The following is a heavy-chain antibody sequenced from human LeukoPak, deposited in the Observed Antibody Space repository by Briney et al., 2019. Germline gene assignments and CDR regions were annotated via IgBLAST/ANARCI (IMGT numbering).Heavy chain of an antibody. CDR3: ARVIRGSSPNAYYYYMDV. Sequence: GGSLRLSCAASGFTFDDYGMSWVRQAPRKGLGWVSGINWYGGSTGYADSVQGRFTISRDNAKNSLYLQMNSLRAEDTALYYCARVIRGSSPNAYYYYMDVWGKGTTVTVSS. CDR2: INWYGGST. J-gene: IGHJ6*03. V-gene: IGHV3-20*04. CDR1: GFTFDDYG. D-gene: IGHD6-13*01.